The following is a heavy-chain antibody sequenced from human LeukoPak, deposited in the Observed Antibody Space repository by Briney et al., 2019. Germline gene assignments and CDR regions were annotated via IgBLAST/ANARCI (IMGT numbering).Heavy chain of an antibody. D-gene: IGHD6-13*01. J-gene: IGHJ4*02. CDR2: FDPEDGET. CDR1: GYTLNELS. CDR3: ATAPDEQLVHY. Sequence: GASVKVSCKVSGYTLNELSVIWVRQAPGKGLEWMGGFDPEDGETIYAQKFQGRFTMDEDTSTDTAYMELSSLRSEDTAVYYCATAPDEQLVHYWGQGTLVTVSS. V-gene: IGHV1-24*01.